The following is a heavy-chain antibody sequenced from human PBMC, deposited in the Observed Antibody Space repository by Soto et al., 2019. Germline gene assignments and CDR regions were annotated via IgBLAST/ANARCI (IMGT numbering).Heavy chain of an antibody. V-gene: IGHV1-3*05. Sequence: QVHLVQSGAEEKKPGASVKVSCKASGYTFTSYAFLWVRQAPGQGLEWMGWINAANGNTEYSQKFQGRVTVTTDTSASTAYMELSSLRSQDTAVYYCARWNIWKLGLDVWGQGTTVTVSS. D-gene: IGHD1-20*01. J-gene: IGHJ6*02. CDR1: GYTFTSYA. CDR2: INAANGNT. CDR3: ARWNIWKLGLDV.